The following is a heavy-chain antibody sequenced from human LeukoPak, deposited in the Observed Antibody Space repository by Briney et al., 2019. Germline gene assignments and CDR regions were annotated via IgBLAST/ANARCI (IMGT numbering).Heavy chain of an antibody. V-gene: IGHV3-30*18. D-gene: IGHD3-3*01. CDR1: GFTFSSYG. CDR3: AKDFDFWSGYYTNYFDH. J-gene: IGHJ4*02. Sequence: GRSLRLSCAASGFTFSSYGMHWVRQAPGKGLEWVAVISYDGSNKYYADSVKGRFTISRDNSKNTLYLQMNSLRAEDTAVYYCAKDFDFWSGYYTNYFDHWGQGTLVTVSS. CDR2: ISYDGSNK.